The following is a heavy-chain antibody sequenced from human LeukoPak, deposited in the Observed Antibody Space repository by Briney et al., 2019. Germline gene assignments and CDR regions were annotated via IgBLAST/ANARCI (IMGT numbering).Heavy chain of an antibody. Sequence: GASVKVSCKASGYTFTGYYMHWVRQAPGQGLEWMGWINPNSGGTNYAQKFQGRVTMTRDTSISTAYMELSRLRSDDTAVYYCARVDGRPYYYYYMDVWGKGTTVTVSS. CDR3: ARVDGRPYYYYYMDV. CDR1: GYTFTGYY. D-gene: IGHD2-8*01. J-gene: IGHJ6*03. V-gene: IGHV1-2*02. CDR2: INPNSGGT.